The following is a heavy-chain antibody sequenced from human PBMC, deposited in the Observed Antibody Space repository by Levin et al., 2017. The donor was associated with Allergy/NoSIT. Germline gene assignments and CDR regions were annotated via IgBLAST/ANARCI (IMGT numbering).Heavy chain of an antibody. Sequence: GESLKISCAASGFTFSSFGMNWVRQAPGKGLEWISYITSTGSTIYYADSVKGRFTISRDKAKNSLYLQLNSLRAEDTATYYCARAATFRCCGGGSCDSINDYWGQGTLVTVSS. CDR1: GFTFSSFG. V-gene: IGHV3-48*01. CDR3: ARAATFRCCGGGSCDSINDY. D-gene: IGHD2-15*01. J-gene: IGHJ4*02. CDR2: ITSTGSTI.